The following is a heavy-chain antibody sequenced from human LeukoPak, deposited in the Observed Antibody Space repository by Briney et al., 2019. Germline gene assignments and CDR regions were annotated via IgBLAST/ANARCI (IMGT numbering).Heavy chain of an antibody. J-gene: IGHJ4*02. CDR2: ISTGSRHI. CDR1: GFTFNNYI. D-gene: IGHD5-24*01. Sequence: GGSLRLSCATSGFTFNNYIMNWVRQAPGKGLELVSSISTGSRHIYCAASVKGRFTISRDDAKKLVYLQMNSLRAEDTAVYYCARDVSGDGYNKFDYWGQGTLVTVSP. V-gene: IGHV3-21*01. CDR3: ARDVSGDGYNKFDY.